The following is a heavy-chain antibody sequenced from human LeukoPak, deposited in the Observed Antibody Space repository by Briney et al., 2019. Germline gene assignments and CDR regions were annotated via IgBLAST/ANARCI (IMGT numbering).Heavy chain of an antibody. V-gene: IGHV4-30-4*01. D-gene: IGHD1-26*01. CDR3: ARALPPLRREGFDP. J-gene: IGHJ5*02. Sequence: PSETLSLTCTVSGGSISSGDYYWSWIRQPPGKGLEWIGYIYYSGSTYYNPSLKSRVTISVDTSKNQFSLKLSSVTAADTAVYYCARALPPLRREGFDPWGQGTLVTVSS. CDR1: GGSISSGDYY. CDR2: IYYSGST.